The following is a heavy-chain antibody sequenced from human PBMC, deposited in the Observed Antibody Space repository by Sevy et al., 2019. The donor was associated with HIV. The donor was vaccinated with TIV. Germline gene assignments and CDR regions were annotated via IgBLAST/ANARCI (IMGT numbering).Heavy chain of an antibody. CDR1: EFTFSVYY. J-gene: IGHJ4*02. D-gene: IGHD2-8*02. CDR3: ARTVLGPYFDH. Sequence: GGSLRLSCAASEFTFSVYYMTWIRQAPGKGLELVSYINSWGTTIYYADSVKGRFTISRDNANNSLYLQMNSLRAEDTAVYYCARTVLGPYFDHWGPGTLVTVSS. CDR2: INSWGTTI. V-gene: IGHV3-11*01.